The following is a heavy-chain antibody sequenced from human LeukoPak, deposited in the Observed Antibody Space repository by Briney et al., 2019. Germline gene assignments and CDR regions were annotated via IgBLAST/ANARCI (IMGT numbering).Heavy chain of an antibody. D-gene: IGHD3-10*01. CDR3: ARGLARFGELFFGY. CDR1: GYTFTSYD. Sequence: ASVRVSCKASGYTFTSYDINWVRQATGQGLEWMGWMNPNSGNTGYAQKFQGRVTMTRNTSISTAYMELSSLRSEDTAAYYCARGLARFGELFFGYWGQGTLVTVSS. CDR2: MNPNSGNT. J-gene: IGHJ4*02. V-gene: IGHV1-8*01.